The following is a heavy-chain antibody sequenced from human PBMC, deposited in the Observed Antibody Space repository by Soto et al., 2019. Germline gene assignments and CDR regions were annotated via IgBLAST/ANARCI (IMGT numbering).Heavy chain of an antibody. CDR3: ARSLSGIAAAGIDY. CDR1: RFTFSSYW. CDR2: IKQDGSEK. D-gene: IGHD6-13*01. V-gene: IGHV3-7*01. J-gene: IGHJ4*02. Sequence: GGSLRLSCAASRFTFSSYWMSWVRQAPGKGLEWVANIKQDGSEKYYVDSVKGRFTISRDNAKNSLYLQMNSLRAEDTAVYYCARSLSGIAAAGIDYLGQGNLVTVS.